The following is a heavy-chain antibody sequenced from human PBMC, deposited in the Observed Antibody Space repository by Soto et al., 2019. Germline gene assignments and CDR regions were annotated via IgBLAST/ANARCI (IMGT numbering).Heavy chain of an antibody. V-gene: IGHV1-69*13. CDR1: GGTFSSYA. CDR2: IIPIFGTA. J-gene: IGHJ3*02. D-gene: IGHD3-3*02. CDR3: ARLVEELGAFDI. Sequence: ASVKVSCKASGGTFSSYAISWVRQAPGQGLEWMGGIIPIFGTANYAQKFQGRVTITADESTSTAYMELSSLRSEDTAVYYCARLVEELGAFDIWGQGTMVTVS.